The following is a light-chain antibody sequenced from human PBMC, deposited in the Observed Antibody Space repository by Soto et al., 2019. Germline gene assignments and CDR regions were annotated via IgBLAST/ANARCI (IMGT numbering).Light chain of an antibody. V-gene: IGKV3-15*01. CDR3: QQYNTYSWT. CDR2: GAS. J-gene: IGKJ1*01. CDR1: QSVSSY. Sequence: EIVLTQSPGTLSLSPGERATLSCRASQSVSSYLAWYQQKPGQAPRLLIYGASTRATGIPARLSGSGSGTEFTLTISSLQPDDFATYYCQQYNTYSWTFGQGTKVDI.